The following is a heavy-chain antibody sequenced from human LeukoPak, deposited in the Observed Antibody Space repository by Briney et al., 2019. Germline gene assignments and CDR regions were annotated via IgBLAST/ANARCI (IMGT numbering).Heavy chain of an antibody. V-gene: IGHV1-69*05. D-gene: IGHD1-26*01. CDR2: INPIFGTA. CDR3: ARDSEGALGI. J-gene: IGHJ3*02. Sequence: ASVKVSCKASGGTFSSYAISWVRQAPGQGLEWMGGINPIFGTANYAQKFQGRVTITTDESTSTAYMELSSLRSEDTAVYYCARDSEGALGIWGQGTMVTVSS. CDR1: GGTFSSYA.